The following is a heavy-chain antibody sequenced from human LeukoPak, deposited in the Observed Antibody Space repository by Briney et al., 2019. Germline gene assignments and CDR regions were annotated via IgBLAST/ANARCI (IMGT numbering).Heavy chain of an antibody. CDR1: GGSTTSNSYS. CDR3: ARLRGGVQLWGD. Sequence: SETLSLTCTVSGGSTTSNSYSWGWIRQPPGKGLQWIVTLSHAGTNYYNPSLKSRVTMPVDRSKNQFSLKLTSVTATDTAVYYCARLRGGVQLWGDWGQGTLVTVSS. CDR2: LSHAGTN. D-gene: IGHD5-18*01. V-gene: IGHV4-39*01. J-gene: IGHJ4*02.